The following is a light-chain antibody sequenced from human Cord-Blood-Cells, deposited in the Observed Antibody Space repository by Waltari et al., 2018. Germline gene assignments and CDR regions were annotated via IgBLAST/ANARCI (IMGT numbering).Light chain of an antibody. CDR3: QAWDSSTSGV. CDR2: QDS. V-gene: IGLV3-1*01. J-gene: IGLJ1*01. CDR1: KLGDKY. Sequence: SYELTQPPSVSVSPGQTASITCSGDKLGDKYACWDQQKPGQPPVLVIYQDSKRPSGIPERFAGSNSGNTATLTISGTQAMDEADYYCQAWDSSTSGVFGTGTKVTVL.